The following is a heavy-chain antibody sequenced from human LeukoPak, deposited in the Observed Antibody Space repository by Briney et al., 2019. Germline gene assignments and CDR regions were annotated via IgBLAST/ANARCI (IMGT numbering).Heavy chain of an antibody. Sequence: SGTLSLTCAVSGGSISSSNWWSWVRQPPGQGLEWIGEIYHSGSTNYNPSLKSRVTISVDKSKNQFSLKLSSVTAADTAVYYCARDLVVVPAAIGGYWYFDLWGRGTLVTVSS. V-gene: IGHV4-4*02. J-gene: IGHJ2*01. CDR1: GGSISSSNW. D-gene: IGHD2-2*02. CDR2: IYHSGST. CDR3: ARDLVVVPAAIGGYWYFDL.